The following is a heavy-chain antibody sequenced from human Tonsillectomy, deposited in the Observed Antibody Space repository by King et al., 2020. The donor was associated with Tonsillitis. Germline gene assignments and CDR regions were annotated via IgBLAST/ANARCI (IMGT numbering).Heavy chain of an antibody. CDR3: ARHHTVVASHDG. J-gene: IGHJ4*02. CDR2: IIPIVGIT. V-gene: IGHV1-69*09. D-gene: IGHD5-12*01. CDR1: GDSFNNFA. Sequence: VQLVQSGAEVKKPGSSVKVSCKASGDSFNNFALNWVRQAPGQGLEWMGRIIPIVGITNYAQKFQGRVTFTADISTSTAYMELSSLRSDDTAVYYCARHHTVVASHDGGGQGTLATVSS.